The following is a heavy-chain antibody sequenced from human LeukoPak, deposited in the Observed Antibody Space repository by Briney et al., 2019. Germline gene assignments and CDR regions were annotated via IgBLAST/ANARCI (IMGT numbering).Heavy chain of an antibody. CDR2: IYYSGST. Sequence: SETLSLTCTVSGGSISSYYWSWIRQPPGKGLEWIGSIYYSGSTYYNPSLKSRVTISVDTSKNQFSLKLSSVTAADTAVYYCARRKLELGPGWFDPWGQGTLVTVSS. D-gene: IGHD1-7*01. CDR3: ARRKLELGPGWFDP. J-gene: IGHJ5*02. V-gene: IGHV4-59*05. CDR1: GGSISSYY.